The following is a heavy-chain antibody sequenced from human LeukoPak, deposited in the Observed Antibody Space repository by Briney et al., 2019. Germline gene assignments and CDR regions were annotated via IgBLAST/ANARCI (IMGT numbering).Heavy chain of an antibody. Sequence: GGSLRLSCAASGFTFSSYWMSWVRQAPGKGLEWVANIKQDGSEKYYVDSVKGRFTISRDNAKNSLYLQMNSLRAEDTAVYYCARVSYYDSSGYYPAYYYYYYMDVWGKGTTVTISS. CDR3: ARVSYYDSSGYYPAYYYYYYMDV. CDR1: GFTFSSYW. CDR2: IKQDGSEK. J-gene: IGHJ6*03. V-gene: IGHV3-7*01. D-gene: IGHD3-22*01.